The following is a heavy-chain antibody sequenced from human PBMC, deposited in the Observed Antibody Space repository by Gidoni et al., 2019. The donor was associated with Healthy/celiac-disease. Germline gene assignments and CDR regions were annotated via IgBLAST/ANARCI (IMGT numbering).Heavy chain of an antibody. CDR3: ARKGEQLVFLNWFDP. Sequence: QLQLQESGPGLVKPSETLSLTCTVSGGSISSSSYYWGWIRQPPGKGLEWIGSIYYSGSTYYNPSLKSRVTISVDTSKNQFSLKLSSVTAADTAVYYCARKGEQLVFLNWFDPWGQGTLVTVSS. CDR1: GGSISSSSYY. J-gene: IGHJ5*02. V-gene: IGHV4-39*01. CDR2: IYYSGST. D-gene: IGHD6-13*01.